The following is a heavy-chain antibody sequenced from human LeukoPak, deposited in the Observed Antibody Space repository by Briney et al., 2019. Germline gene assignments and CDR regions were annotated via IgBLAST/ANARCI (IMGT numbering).Heavy chain of an antibody. Sequence: ASVRVSCKASGYIFAIYGISWVRQAPGQGLEWMGWISSDNGYTNYAQKFQGRVTMTTDTSTNTAYMELRSLRSDDTAVYYCARAGSGRYYYYMDVWGKGTTVTVSS. CDR1: GYIFAIYG. V-gene: IGHV1-18*04. J-gene: IGHJ6*03. CDR2: ISSDNGYT. CDR3: ARAGSGRYYYYMDV. D-gene: IGHD3-10*01.